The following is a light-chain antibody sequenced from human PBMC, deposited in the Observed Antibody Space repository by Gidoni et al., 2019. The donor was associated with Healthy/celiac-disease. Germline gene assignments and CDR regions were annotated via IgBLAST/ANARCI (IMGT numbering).Light chain of an antibody. CDR1: QGISSW. V-gene: IGKV1-12*01. J-gene: IGKJ5*01. Sequence: DIQMTQSPSSVSASVGDRVTITCRASQGISSWLAWYQRKPGKAPKLLIYAASSLQSGVPSRFSGSGSGTDFTLTISSLQPEDFATYYCQQANSFPITFXQXTRLEIK. CDR2: AAS. CDR3: QQANSFPIT.